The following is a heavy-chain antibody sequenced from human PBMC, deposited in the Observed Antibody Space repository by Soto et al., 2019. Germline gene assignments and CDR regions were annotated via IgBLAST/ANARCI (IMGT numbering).Heavy chain of an antibody. CDR2: MNPDGSEQ. D-gene: IGHD2-21*01. V-gene: IGHV3-7*04. CDR1: GFTFSDYW. Sequence: EVHLVESGGDLVQPGGSLRLSCVASGFTFSDYWMTWVRQTPGKGLEGVANMNPDGSEQYYLDSVKGRFTISRDNAKNSLYLQMNSLRGEDTAVYYCTRELNHECGPWGQGTQVIVSS. J-gene: IGHJ5*02. CDR3: TRELNHECGP.